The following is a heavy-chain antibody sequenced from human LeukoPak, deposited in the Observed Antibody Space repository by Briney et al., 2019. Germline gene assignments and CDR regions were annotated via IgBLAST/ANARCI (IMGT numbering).Heavy chain of an antibody. CDR1: GYTFTNYY. V-gene: IGHV1-46*01. J-gene: IGHJ4*02. D-gene: IGHD3-22*01. CDR3: ARESDYYDSRRRFDY. Sequence: ASVKVSCKASGYTFTNYYMHWVRQAPGQGREWMGMINPSGGRTSYAQKFQGRVTMTRDTSTSTVYMEMSSLRSEDTAVYYCARESDYYDSRRRFDYWGQGTLVTVSS. CDR2: INPSGGRT.